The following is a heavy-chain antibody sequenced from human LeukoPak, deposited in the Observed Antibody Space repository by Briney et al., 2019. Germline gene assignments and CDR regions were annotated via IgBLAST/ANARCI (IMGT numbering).Heavy chain of an antibody. D-gene: IGHD3-3*01. CDR2: IYPGDSDT. CDR1: GYNFTNYW. CDR3: ARFRRYYDFWSGYSLDY. V-gene: IGHV5-51*01. Sequence: GESLKISCKVPGYNFTNYWIGWVRQMPGKGLEWMAIIYPGDSDTKYSPSFQGQVTISGDKSISTAYLQWSSLKASDTAMYYCARFRRYYDFWSGYSLDYWGQGTLVTVPS. J-gene: IGHJ4*02.